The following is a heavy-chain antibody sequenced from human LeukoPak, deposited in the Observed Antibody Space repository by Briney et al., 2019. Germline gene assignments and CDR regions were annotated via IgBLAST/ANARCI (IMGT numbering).Heavy chain of an antibody. V-gene: IGHV3-9*01. Sequence: PGRCLRLSCAASGFTFDDYAMHWVRQAPGKGLEWVSGISWNSGSIGYADSVKGRFTISRDNAKNSLYLQMNSLRAEDTALYYCAKSSNYYDSSGYLDYWGQGTLVTVSS. J-gene: IGHJ4*02. CDR1: GFTFDDYA. CDR3: AKSSNYYDSSGYLDY. CDR2: ISWNSGSI. D-gene: IGHD3-22*01.